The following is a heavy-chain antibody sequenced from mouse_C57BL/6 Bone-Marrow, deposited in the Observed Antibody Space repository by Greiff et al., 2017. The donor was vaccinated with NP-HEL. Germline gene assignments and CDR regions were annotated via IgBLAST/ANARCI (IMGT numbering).Heavy chain of an antibody. V-gene: IGHV1-42*01. Sequence: VQLQQSGPELVKPGASVKISCKASGYSFTGYYMNWVKQSPEKSLEWIGEINPSTGGTTYNQKFKAKATLTVDKSSSTAYMQLKSLTSEDSAVYYCARRDYYGSSYGNAMDYWGQGTSVTVSS. CDR1: GYSFTGYY. J-gene: IGHJ4*01. CDR3: ARRDYYGSSYGNAMDY. D-gene: IGHD1-1*01. CDR2: INPSTGGT.